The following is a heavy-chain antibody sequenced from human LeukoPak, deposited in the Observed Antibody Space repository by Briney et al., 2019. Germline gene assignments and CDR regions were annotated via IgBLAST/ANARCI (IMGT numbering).Heavy chain of an antibody. D-gene: IGHD6-13*01. V-gene: IGHV3-21*01. CDR3: ARALAAAGTGIGY. CDR2: ISSSSSYI. CDR1: GFTFSSYA. J-gene: IGHJ4*02. Sequence: PGGSLRLSCAASGFTFSSYAMNWVRQAPGKGLEWVSSISSSSSYIYYADSVKGRFTISRDNAKNSLYLQMNSLRAEDTAVYYCARALAAAGTGIGYWGQGTLVTVSS.